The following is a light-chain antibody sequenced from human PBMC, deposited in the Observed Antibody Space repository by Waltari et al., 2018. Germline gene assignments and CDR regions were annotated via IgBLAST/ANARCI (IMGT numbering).Light chain of an antibody. J-gene: IGLJ2*01. V-gene: IGLV2-23*02. CDR1: ISDVGTYNL. CDR2: EDN. CDR3: CTYVGRTTFHVT. Sequence: QSALTPPASVSGSPGQSITISCTGTISDVGTYNLVPLYQQHPGKAPKLIIYEDNKRPSGVSDRLSGSKSGNTASLTISGLQAEDEADYYCCTYVGRTTFHVTFGGGTKLTVL.